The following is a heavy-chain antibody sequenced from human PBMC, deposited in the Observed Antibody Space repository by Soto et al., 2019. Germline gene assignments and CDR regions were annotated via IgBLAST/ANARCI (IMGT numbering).Heavy chain of an antibody. J-gene: IGHJ4*02. D-gene: IGHD6-19*01. Sequence: QVQLVQSGGEVKKPGASVKGSCKVSGYTFTSYDINWLRQATGQGLEWMGWMNPNNGNTGFAQKFQGRITMTRNTSISTAYIELSSLRSEDTAVYYCATPGSGWYLFWGQGTLVTVSS. CDR1: GYTFTSYD. CDR3: ATPGSGWYLF. CDR2: MNPNNGNT. V-gene: IGHV1-8*01.